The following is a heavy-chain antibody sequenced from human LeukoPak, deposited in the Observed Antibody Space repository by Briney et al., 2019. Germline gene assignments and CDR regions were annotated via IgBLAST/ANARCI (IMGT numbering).Heavy chain of an antibody. Sequence: PGRSLRLSCGASGFTFSSYVMHWVRQAPGKGLEWVAVIWYDGSNKYYADSVKGRFTISRDNYKNTLFLQMNSLRAEDTAVYYCARDPDMTDWGQGTLVTVSS. CDR3: ARDPDMTD. V-gene: IGHV3-33*01. CDR2: IWYDGSNK. D-gene: IGHD2-21*02. J-gene: IGHJ4*02. CDR1: GFTFSSYV.